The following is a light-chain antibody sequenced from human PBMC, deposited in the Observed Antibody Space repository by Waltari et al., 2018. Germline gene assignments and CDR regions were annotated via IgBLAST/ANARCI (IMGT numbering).Light chain of an antibody. CDR2: GAS. V-gene: IGKV3-15*01. Sequence: EIVMTQSTATLSVSPGERATLSCRASHSVSSNLAWYQQKPGQAPRLLIYGASTRSTGIPARFSGGGSGTEFTLTISSLQSEDFAVYYCQQYNNWPLYTFGQGTKLEIK. CDR3: QQYNNWPLYT. J-gene: IGKJ2*01. CDR1: HSVSSN.